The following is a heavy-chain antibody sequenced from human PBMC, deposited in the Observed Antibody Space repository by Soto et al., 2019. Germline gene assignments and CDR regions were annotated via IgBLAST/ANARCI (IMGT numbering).Heavy chain of an antibody. V-gene: IGHV3-11*01. Sequence: GGSLRLSCAASGFTFSDYYMSWIRQAPGKGLEWVSYISSSGSTIYYADSVKGRFTISRDNAKNSLYLQMNSLRAEDTAVYYCASLAAAGSENDAFDIWGQGTMVTVSS. CDR3: ASLAAAGSENDAFDI. CDR1: GFTFSDYY. J-gene: IGHJ3*02. CDR2: ISSSGSTI. D-gene: IGHD6-13*01.